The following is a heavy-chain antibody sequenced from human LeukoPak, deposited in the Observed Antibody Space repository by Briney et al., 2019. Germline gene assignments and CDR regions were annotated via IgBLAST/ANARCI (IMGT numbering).Heavy chain of an antibody. Sequence: PSETLSLTCTVSGGSISSYYWGWIRQPPGKGLEWIGSIYYSGSTYYNPSLKSRVTISVDTSKNQFSLKLSSVTAADTAVYYCARGGYGSGSQNFDYWGQGTLVTVSS. V-gene: IGHV4-39*07. CDR2: IYYSGST. J-gene: IGHJ4*02. D-gene: IGHD3-10*01. CDR1: GGSISSYY. CDR3: ARGGYGSGSQNFDY.